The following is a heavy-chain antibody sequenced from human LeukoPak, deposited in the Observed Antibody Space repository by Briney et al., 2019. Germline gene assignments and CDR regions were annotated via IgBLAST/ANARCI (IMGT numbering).Heavy chain of an antibody. D-gene: IGHD6-13*01. CDR3: ARDRVAAAGTRAENFDY. Sequence: ASVKVSCKASGYTFTSYYMHWVRQAPGQGLEWMGLINPSGGSTSYAQKFQGRVTMTRDTSTSTVYMELSSLRSEDTAVYYCARDRVAAAGTRAENFDYWGQGTLVTVSS. CDR1: GYTFTSYY. J-gene: IGHJ4*02. CDR2: INPSGGST. V-gene: IGHV1-46*01.